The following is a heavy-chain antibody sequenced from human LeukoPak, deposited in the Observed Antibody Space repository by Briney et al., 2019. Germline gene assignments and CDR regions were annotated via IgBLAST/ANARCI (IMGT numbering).Heavy chain of an antibody. D-gene: IGHD6-19*01. V-gene: IGHV3-21*01. CDR3: ARGGENSGFDY. Sequence: GGSLRLSCAASGFTFSRSSMNWVRQAPGKGLEWGSSISTSSSYIYYADSVKGRFTISRDNAKNSLFLQMNSLRAEDTALYYCARGGENSGFDYWGQGTLVIVSS. CDR1: GFTFSRSS. J-gene: IGHJ4*02. CDR2: ISTSSSYI.